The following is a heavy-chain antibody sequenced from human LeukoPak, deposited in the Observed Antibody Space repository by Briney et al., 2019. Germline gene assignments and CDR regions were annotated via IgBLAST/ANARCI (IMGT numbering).Heavy chain of an antibody. D-gene: IGHD1-26*01. Sequence: PGGSLRLSCAASGFTFSSYAMHWVRQAPGKGLEWVAVISYDGSNKYYADSVKGRFTISRDNSKNTLYLQMNSLRAEDTAVYYCARPFSGSYSDAFDLWGQGAMVTVSS. CDR2: ISYDGSNK. V-gene: IGHV3-30-3*01. CDR1: GFTFSSYA. CDR3: ARPFSGSYSDAFDL. J-gene: IGHJ3*01.